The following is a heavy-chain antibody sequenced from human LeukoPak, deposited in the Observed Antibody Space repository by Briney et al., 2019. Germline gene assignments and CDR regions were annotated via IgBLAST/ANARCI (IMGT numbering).Heavy chain of an antibody. CDR1: GGTFRTYP. Sequence: SVKVSCKASGGTFRTYPISWVRQAPGQGLEWMVGLTHIFRRTNYTQKFQERLIITTDESYSTAYMELRDLRSDDTALYYCATSGSGRSWDWFAPWGQGTLVIVSS. V-gene: IGHV1-69*05. D-gene: IGHD3-10*01. CDR2: LTHIFRRT. CDR3: ATSGSGRSWDWFAP. J-gene: IGHJ5*02.